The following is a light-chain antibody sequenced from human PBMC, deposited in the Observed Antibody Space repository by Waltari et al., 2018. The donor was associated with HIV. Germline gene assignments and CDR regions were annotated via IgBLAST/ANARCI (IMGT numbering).Light chain of an antibody. CDR3: QVWDRSSDQVI. CDR2: VDL. V-gene: IGLV3-21*02. J-gene: IGLJ2*01. Sequence: YELTQPPSVSVAPGQTAMITCGGNNIDSKSVQWYQQKPGQAPVLVIYVDLDRPSGIPERFSGSVSGNTATLTISRVDAGDEADYYCQVWDRSSDQVIFGGGTKLTVL. CDR1: NIDSKS.